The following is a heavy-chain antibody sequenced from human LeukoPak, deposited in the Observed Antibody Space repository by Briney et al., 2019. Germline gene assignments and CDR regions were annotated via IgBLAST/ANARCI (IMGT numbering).Heavy chain of an antibody. V-gene: IGHV1-69*13. CDR2: IIPIFGTA. CDR3: ARSPVSGGYYYDSSGYPQWYFDL. CDR1: GGTFSSYA. Sequence: SVKVSCKASGGTFSSYAINWVRQAPGQGLEWMGGIIPIFGTANYAQKFQGRVTITADESTSTAYMELSSLRSEDTAVYYCARSPVSGGYYYDSSGYPQWYFDLWGRGTLVTVSS. D-gene: IGHD3-22*01. J-gene: IGHJ2*01.